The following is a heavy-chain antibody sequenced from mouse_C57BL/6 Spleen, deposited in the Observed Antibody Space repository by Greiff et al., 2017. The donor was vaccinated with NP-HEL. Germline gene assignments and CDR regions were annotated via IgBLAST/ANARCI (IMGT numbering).Heavy chain of an antibody. D-gene: IGHD1-1*01. CDR3: ARSHYYGSSYEGAWFAY. CDR2: ILPGSGST. CDR1: GYTFTGYW. Sequence: QVQLQQSGAELMKPGASVKLSCKATGYTFTGYWIEWVKQRPGHGLEWIGEILPGSGSTTYNEKFKGKATFTADTSSNTAYMQLSSLTTEDSAIYDCARSHYYGSSYEGAWFAYWGQGTLVTVSA. J-gene: IGHJ3*01. V-gene: IGHV1-9*01.